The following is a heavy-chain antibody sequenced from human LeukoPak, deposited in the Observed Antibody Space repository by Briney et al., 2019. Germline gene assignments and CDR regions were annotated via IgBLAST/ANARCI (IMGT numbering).Heavy chain of an antibody. CDR3: ARGNRESSCFYDYYGMDV. CDR1: GCTFGDYA. J-gene: IGHJ6*02. V-gene: IGHV3-9*01. CDR2: ISWNSENI. Sequence: PGRSLRLSCTVSGCTFGDYALFWVPQAPGTCLTLLAGISWNSENIGYAASVKGRFNISRDNADNSLYLQMNSLRGEDTAFYYCARGNRESSCFYDYYGMDVWGQGTTVTVSS. D-gene: IGHD2-2*01.